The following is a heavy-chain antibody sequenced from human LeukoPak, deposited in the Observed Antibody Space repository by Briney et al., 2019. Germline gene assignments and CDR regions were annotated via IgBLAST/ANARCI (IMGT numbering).Heavy chain of an antibody. CDR3: ATYRQVLLPFES. V-gene: IGHV3-66*01. Sequence: GGSLRLSCAASGFTFSSNYMSWVRQAPGKGLEWVSVIYSGGSTYYADSVKGRFTISRDNSKNTLYLQMNSLRAEDTAIYYCATYRQVLLPFESWGQGTLVTVSS. CDR2: IYSGGST. D-gene: IGHD2-8*02. CDR1: GFTFSSNY. J-gene: IGHJ4*02.